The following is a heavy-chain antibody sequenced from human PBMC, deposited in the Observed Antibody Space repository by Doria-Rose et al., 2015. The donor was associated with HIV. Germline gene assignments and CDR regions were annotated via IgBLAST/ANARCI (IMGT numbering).Heavy chain of an antibody. D-gene: IGHD6-13*01. V-gene: IGHV2-26*01. CDR3: ARIKSSRWYHKYYFDF. CDR1: GVSLSSPGMG. J-gene: IGHJ4*02. CDR2: IFSDDER. Sequence: QVTLKESGPVLVKPTETLTLTCTVSGVSLSSPGMGVSWIRQPPGKALEWLANIFSDDERSYKTSLKSRLTISRGTSKGLVVLTMTDMDPVDTATYYCARIKSSRWYHKYYFDFWGQGTLVIVSA.